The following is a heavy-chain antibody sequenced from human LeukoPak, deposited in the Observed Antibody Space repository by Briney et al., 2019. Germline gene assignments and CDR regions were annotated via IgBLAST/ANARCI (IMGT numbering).Heavy chain of an antibody. D-gene: IGHD1-26*01. CDR2: ISSSSSYI. Sequence: GGSLRLSCVGSGVIVRSNYMTWVRQAPGKGLEWVSSISSSSSYIYYADSVKGRFTISRDNAKNSLYLQMNSLRAEDTAVYYCARDISTHGVGEIFDYWGQGTLVTVSS. V-gene: IGHV3-21*01. CDR3: ARDISTHGVGEIFDY. J-gene: IGHJ4*02. CDR1: GVIVRSNY.